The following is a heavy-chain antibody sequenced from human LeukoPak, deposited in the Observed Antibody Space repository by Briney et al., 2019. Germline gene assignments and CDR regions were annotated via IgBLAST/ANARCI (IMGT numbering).Heavy chain of an antibody. CDR3: ARGAYGDK. CDR2: ISTQSGNT. CDR1: GYTLPSYG. D-gene: IGHD4-17*01. V-gene: IGHV1-18*01. J-gene: IGHJ4*02. Sequence: ASVKVSCKACGYTLPSYGINWMRQDPGQGLERLGWISTQSGNTNYAQKVQDRLTLTTDRSTNTAYMELRSLRGDDTAVYYCARGAYGDKWGQGTLVTVSS.